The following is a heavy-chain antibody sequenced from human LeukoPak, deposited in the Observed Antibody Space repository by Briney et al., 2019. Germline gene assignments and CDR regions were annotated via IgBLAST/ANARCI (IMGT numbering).Heavy chain of an antibody. CDR3: ARVGSGWDGVDY. CDR2: IWYDGSNK. Sequence: GGSLRLSCAASGFTFSNYGMQWVRQAPGKGLEWVAVIWYDGSNKYYADSVKGRFTISRDNSKNTLYLQMNSLRAEDTAVYYCARVGSGWDGVDYWGQGTLVTVSS. D-gene: IGHD6-19*01. CDR1: GFTFSNYG. J-gene: IGHJ4*02. V-gene: IGHV3-33*01.